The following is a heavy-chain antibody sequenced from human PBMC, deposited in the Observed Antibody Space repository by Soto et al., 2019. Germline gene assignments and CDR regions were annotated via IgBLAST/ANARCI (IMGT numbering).Heavy chain of an antibody. CDR2: ISGSGGST. V-gene: IGHV3-23*01. Sequence: AGSLRLSCAASGFTFSSYAMSWVRRAPGKGLEWVSAISGSGGSTYYADSVKGRFTISRDNSKNTLYLQMNSLRAEDTAVYYCAKDRSCSGGSCYSEWAFDIWGQGTMVTVSS. CDR3: AKDRSCSGGSCYSEWAFDI. J-gene: IGHJ3*02. D-gene: IGHD2-15*01. CDR1: GFTFSSYA.